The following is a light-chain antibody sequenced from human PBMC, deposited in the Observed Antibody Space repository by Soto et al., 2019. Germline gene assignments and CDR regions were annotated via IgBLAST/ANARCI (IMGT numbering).Light chain of an antibody. CDR3: QNYNSAPFI. V-gene: IGKV1-27*01. Sequence: DLQMTQSPPSLSASVGDRVTVACRASHDVGKSLAWYQQRPVKSPRLLIYDASTLQSGVPARFSGSGSGTHFILAISSLLPEDVASYYCQNYNSAPFIFGGGTKVEVK. CDR2: DAS. CDR1: HDVGKS. J-gene: IGKJ4*01.